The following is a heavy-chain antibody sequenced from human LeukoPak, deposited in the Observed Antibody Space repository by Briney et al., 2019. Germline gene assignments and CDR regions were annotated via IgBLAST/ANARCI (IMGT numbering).Heavy chain of an antibody. CDR2: IGIADDT. V-gene: IGHV3-13*01. Sequence: PGGSLRLSCAASGFTYSNYDMHWVRQGPEGGLEWVSAIGIADDTHYADSVKGRFTISRDNAKNSLYLQMNSLRAEDTAVYYCARDKTPYGGYDYPYYGMDVWGQGTTVTVSS. D-gene: IGHD5-12*01. CDR3: ARDKTPYGGYDYPYYGMDV. CDR1: GFTYSNYD. J-gene: IGHJ6*02.